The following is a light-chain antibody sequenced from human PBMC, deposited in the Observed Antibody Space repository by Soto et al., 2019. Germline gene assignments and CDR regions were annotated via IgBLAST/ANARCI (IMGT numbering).Light chain of an antibody. J-gene: IGKJ1*01. V-gene: IGKV1-39*01. Sequence: DIQMTQSPSSLSTSVGDRVTITCRASQSISSFLNWYQQKLGKAPRLLIYAASSLQSGVPSRFSASGSGTDFTLTISSLQPEDFATYYCQQSYSTPETFGQGTKVEIK. CDR3: QQSYSTPET. CDR1: QSISSF. CDR2: AAS.